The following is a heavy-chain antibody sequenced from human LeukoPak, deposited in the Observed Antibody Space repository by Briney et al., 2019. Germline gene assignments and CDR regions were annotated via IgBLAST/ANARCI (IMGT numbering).Heavy chain of an antibody. CDR1: GGSISSSSYY. V-gene: IGHV4-39*01. CDR3: ARHVPAVYCSSTSCYAAGAFDI. D-gene: IGHD2-2*01. CDR2: IYYSGST. Sequence: PSETLSLTCTVSGGSISSSSYYWGWIRQPPGKGLEWIGSIYYSGSTYYNPSLKSRVTISVDTSKNQFTLKLSSVTAADTAVYYCARHVPAVYCSSTSCYAAGAFDIWGQGTMVTVSS. J-gene: IGHJ3*02.